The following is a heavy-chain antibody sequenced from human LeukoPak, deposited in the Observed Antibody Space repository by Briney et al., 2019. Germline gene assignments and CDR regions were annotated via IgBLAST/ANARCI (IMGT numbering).Heavy chain of an antibody. CDR2: IWYDGSNK. CDR1: GFTFSSYG. CDR3: ARIADYGGNSGDY. J-gene: IGHJ4*02. V-gene: IGHV3-33*01. D-gene: IGHD4-23*01. Sequence: GGSLRLSCAASGFTFSSYGMHWVRQAPGKGLEWVAVIWYDGSNKYYADSVKGRFTISRDNSKNTLYLQMNSLRAEDTAVYYCARIADYGGNSGDYWGQGTQVTVSS.